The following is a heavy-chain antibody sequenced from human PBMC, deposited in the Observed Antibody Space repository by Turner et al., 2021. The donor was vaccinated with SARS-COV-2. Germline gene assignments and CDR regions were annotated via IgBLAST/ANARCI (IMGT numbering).Heavy chain of an antibody. V-gene: IGHV3-53*04. CDR3: ARGYYYYDRRDHGWYYFDY. CDR1: VFTGDTNY. J-gene: IGHJ4*02. Sequence: VQPVESGGGLVQCGWSLRNLCAACVFTGDTNYMAWVRQAPCKGLELVSLIYRGGTPYYAASVEGRFTISRHTSENTLYLQKNSLKTADTAVYYCARGYYYYDRRDHGWYYFDYWGRGTLVTVSS. D-gene: IGHD3-22*01. CDR2: IYRGGTP.